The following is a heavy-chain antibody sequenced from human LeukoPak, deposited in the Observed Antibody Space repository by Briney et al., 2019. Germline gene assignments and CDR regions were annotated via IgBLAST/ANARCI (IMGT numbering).Heavy chain of an antibody. CDR2: IQQDGSEK. D-gene: IGHD2-2*01. CDR1: RFTISSYW. V-gene: IGHV3-7*01. CDR3: ARDARVVLDY. Sequence: GGSLRLSCAASRFTISSYWMSWVRQAPGKGLEWVANIQQDGSEKYYVDSVKGRFTISRDNAKNSLYLQMNSLRAEDTAVYYCARDARVVLDYWGQGTLVTVSS. J-gene: IGHJ4*02.